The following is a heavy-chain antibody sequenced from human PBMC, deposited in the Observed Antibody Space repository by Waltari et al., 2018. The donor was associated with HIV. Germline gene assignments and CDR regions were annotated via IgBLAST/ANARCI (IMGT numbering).Heavy chain of an antibody. J-gene: IGHJ4*02. CDR3: ARGVNLRCTGDCYSAY. Sequence: EVHLVESGGGLVQPGRFLRLSCKASGFNFGAYAGTWFRQAPGKGLEWVGFIRSKPYGGTREYAASVKGRFTISRDDSKNIAFLQMDSLKIEDTAVYYCARGVNLRCTGDCYSAYWGQGTLVTVSS. V-gene: IGHV3-49*03. D-gene: IGHD2-21*02. CDR1: GFNFGAYA. CDR2: IRSKPYGGTR.